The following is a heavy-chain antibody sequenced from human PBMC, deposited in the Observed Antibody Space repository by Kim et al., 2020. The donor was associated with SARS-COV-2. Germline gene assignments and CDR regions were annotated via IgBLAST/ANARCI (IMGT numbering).Heavy chain of an antibody. CDR1: GFTVSSKY. CDR3: SRSQNYGDYYYYYMDV. J-gene: IGHJ6*03. D-gene: IGHD4-17*01. V-gene: IGHV3-66*01. Sequence: GGSLRLSCAASGFTVSSKYMSWVRQAPGKGLEWVSVIYSGGSTYYADSVKSRFIISRANSKNKLYLQMNSLRAEDTAVYYCSRSQNYGDYYYYYMDVWGKGTTVTVSS. CDR2: IYSGGST.